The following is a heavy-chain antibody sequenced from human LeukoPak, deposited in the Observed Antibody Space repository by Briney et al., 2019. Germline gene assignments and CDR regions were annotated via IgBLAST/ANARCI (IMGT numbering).Heavy chain of an antibody. D-gene: IGHD3-9*01. CDR3: ARVRDILTGYYRDAFDI. CDR1: GYTFTSYG. Sequence: GASVKVSCKASGYTFTSYGISWVRQAPGQGLEWMGWISAYNGNTNYAQKLQDRVTMTTDTSTSTAYMELRSLRSDDTAVYYCARVRDILTGYYRDAFDIWGQGTMVTVSS. CDR2: ISAYNGNT. V-gene: IGHV1-18*01. J-gene: IGHJ3*02.